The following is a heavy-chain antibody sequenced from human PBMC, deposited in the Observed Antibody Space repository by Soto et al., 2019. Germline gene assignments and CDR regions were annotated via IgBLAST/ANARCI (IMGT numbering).Heavy chain of an antibody. Sequence: PSGTLSLPCPVSGYSISSGSYWGWIRQPPGKGPEWIASIYHGGTTFYNPSLKGRVTISVDRTRNQFSLSLTSVTAADTAVYFCVRERSARFDPWGQGTLVTVS. CDR1: GYSISSGSY. CDR3: VRERSARFDP. J-gene: IGHJ5*02. CDR2: IYHGGTT. V-gene: IGHV4-38-2*02.